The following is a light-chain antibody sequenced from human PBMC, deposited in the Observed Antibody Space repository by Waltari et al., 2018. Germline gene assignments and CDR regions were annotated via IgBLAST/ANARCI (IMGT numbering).Light chain of an antibody. Sequence: DIQLTQSPSFLSASVGDRVTITCRARQGISSYLAWYQQKPGKALKHLSYAASTVQSGVPSRFSGSGSGTEFTLTISSLQPEDFATYYCQQLNSYLSFTFGPGTKVDIK. CDR3: QQLNSYLSFT. J-gene: IGKJ3*01. CDR1: QGISSY. CDR2: AAS. V-gene: IGKV1-9*01.